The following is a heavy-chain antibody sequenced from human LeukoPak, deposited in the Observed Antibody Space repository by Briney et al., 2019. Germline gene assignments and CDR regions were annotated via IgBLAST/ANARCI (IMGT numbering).Heavy chain of an antibody. D-gene: IGHD6-13*01. CDR2: IDPSDSYT. V-gene: IGHV5-10-1*01. Sequence: GESLKISCKGSGXSFTSYWISWVRQMPGKGLEWMGRIDPSDSYTNYSPSFQGHVTISADKSISTAYLQWSSLKASDTAMYYCARIAAATDYYYYGMDVWGQGTTVTVSS. J-gene: IGHJ6*02. CDR1: GXSFTSYW. CDR3: ARIAAATDYYYYGMDV.